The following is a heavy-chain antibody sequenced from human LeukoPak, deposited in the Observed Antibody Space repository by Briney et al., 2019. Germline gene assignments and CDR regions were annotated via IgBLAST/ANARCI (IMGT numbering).Heavy chain of an antibody. Sequence: ASVKVSWKASAYIFIDYYIHWVRQAPGQGLEWIGWINPNSGGTTYAQSFQGRVTMTRDTSISTAYMDLSRLRSDDTAVYYCARDRSALGYRQFDYWGQGTLVTVSS. D-gene: IGHD5-18*01. CDR2: INPNSGGT. CDR1: AYIFIDYY. CDR3: ARDRSALGYRQFDY. V-gene: IGHV1-2*02. J-gene: IGHJ4*02.